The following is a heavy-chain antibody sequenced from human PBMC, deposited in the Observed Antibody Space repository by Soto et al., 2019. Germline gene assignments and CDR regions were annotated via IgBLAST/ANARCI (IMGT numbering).Heavy chain of an antibody. D-gene: IGHD4-17*01. CDR1: GYTFTSYD. Sequence: QVQLVQSGAEVEKPGASVKVSCKASGYTFTSYDINWVRQATGQGSAWMGWMNPNSGNTAYAPKFQGRVTMTRNTSISTAYMELSSLRSEDTAVYYCARDYGDYLVDYWGQGTQVTVSS. CDR2: MNPNSGNT. J-gene: IGHJ4*02. CDR3: ARDYGDYLVDY. V-gene: IGHV1-8*01.